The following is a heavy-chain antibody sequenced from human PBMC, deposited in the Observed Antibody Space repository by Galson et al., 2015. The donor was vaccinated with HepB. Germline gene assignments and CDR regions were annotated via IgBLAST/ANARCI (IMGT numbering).Heavy chain of an antibody. CDR1: GFTFSSYS. CDR3: ARGGLYGDYDPLDY. V-gene: IGHV3-21*01. CDR2: ISSSSSYI. D-gene: IGHD4-17*01. J-gene: IGHJ4*02. Sequence: SLRLSCAASGFTFSSYSMNWVRQAPGKGLEWVSSISSSSSYIYYADSVKGRFTISRDNAKNSLYLQMNSLRAEDTAVYYCARGGLYGDYDPLDYWGQGTLVTVSS.